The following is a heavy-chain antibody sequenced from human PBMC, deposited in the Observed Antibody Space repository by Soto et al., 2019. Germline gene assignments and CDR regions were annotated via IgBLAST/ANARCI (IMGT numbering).Heavy chain of an antibody. J-gene: IGHJ6*02. CDR1: GGSISSGGYY. CDR2: IYYSGST. CDR3: ARGGRRSPGMDV. Sequence: QVQLQESGPGLVKPSQTLSLTCTVSGGSISSGGYYWSWIRQHPGKGLEWIGYIYYSGSTYYNPSLKSRVTISLDPSKNQFSLKLSSVTAADTAVYYCARGGRRSPGMDVWGQGTTVTVSS. V-gene: IGHV4-31*03.